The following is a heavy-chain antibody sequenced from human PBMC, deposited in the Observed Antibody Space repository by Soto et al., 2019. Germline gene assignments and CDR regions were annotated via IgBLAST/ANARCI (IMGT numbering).Heavy chain of an antibody. V-gene: IGHV1-69*02. CDR3: ARVHGSGSYYNYDY. CDR2: IIPILGIA. Sequence: KVSCKASGGTFSSYTISWVRQAPGQGLEWMGRIIPILGIANYAQKFQGRVTITADKSTSTAYMELSSLRSEDTAVYYCARVHGSGSYYNYDYWGQGTLVTVSS. D-gene: IGHD3-10*01. J-gene: IGHJ4*02. CDR1: GGTFSSYT.